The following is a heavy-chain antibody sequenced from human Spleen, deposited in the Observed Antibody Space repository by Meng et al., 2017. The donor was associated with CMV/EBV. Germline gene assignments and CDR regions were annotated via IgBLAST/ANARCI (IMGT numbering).Heavy chain of an antibody. CDR2: INPKSGGT. Sequence: ASVKVSCEASGYTFTGYYIHWVRQAPGQGLEWMGWINPKSGGTNYAQKFQGRVTMTRDTSISTAYMELSRLRSDDTAVYYCASFCSGANCYENWFDPWGQGTLVTVSS. V-gene: IGHV1-2*02. J-gene: IGHJ5*02. CDR1: GYTFTGYY. D-gene: IGHD2-15*01. CDR3: ASFCSGANCYENWFDP.